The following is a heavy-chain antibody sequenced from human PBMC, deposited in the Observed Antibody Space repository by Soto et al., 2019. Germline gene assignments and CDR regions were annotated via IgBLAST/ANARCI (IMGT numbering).Heavy chain of an antibody. CDR1: GFTFSNYG. CDR2: ISYDGSNK. Sequence: GGSLRLSXAASGFTFSNYGIHWVRQAPGKGLEWVAVISYDGSNKYYADSVKGRFTISRDNSKNTLYLQMNSLRADDTAVYYCAKGIAVAGTGYNYYGMDVWGQGTTVTVSS. D-gene: IGHD6-19*01. CDR3: AKGIAVAGTGYNYYGMDV. J-gene: IGHJ6*02. V-gene: IGHV3-30*18.